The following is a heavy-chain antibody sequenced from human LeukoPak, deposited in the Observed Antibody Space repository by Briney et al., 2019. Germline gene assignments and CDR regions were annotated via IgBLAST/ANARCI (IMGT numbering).Heavy chain of an antibody. J-gene: IGHJ4*02. Sequence: GESLKISCMGSGYSFTSYWIGWVRQMPGKGLEWMGIIYPGDSDTRYSPSFQGQVTISADKSISTAYLQWSSLKASDTAMYYCARRYCGGGSCYNLDYWGQGTLVTVSS. CDR2: IYPGDSDT. V-gene: IGHV5-51*01. CDR3: ARRYCGGGSCYNLDY. CDR1: GYSFTSYW. D-gene: IGHD2-15*01.